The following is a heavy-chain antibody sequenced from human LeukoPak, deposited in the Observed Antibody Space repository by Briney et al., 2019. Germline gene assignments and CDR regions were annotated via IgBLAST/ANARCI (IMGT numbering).Heavy chain of an antibody. CDR1: GYTFTSYF. Sequence: ASVKVSCKASGYTFTSYFMHWVRQAPGQGLEWMGIINPSGGSTTYAQKFQGRVTMTRDMSTSTDYMELSSLRSEDTAIYYCARDNSVGDNAWWFDPWGQGTLVTVSS. J-gene: IGHJ5*02. V-gene: IGHV1-46*01. CDR3: ARDNSVGDNAWWFDP. D-gene: IGHD1-26*01. CDR2: INPSGGST.